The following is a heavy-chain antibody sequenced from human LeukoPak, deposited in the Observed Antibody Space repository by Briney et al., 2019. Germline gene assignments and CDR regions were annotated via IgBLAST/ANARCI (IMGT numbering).Heavy chain of an antibody. CDR3: ARAKYYYDSSGSELLDY. Sequence: ASVKVSCKASGYTFTGYYMHWVRQATGQGLEWMGWINPNSGGTNYAQKFQGRVTMTRDTSISTAYMELSRLRSDDTAVYYCARAKYYYDSSGSELLDYWGQGTLVTVSS. CDR1: GYTFTGYY. CDR2: INPNSGGT. D-gene: IGHD3-22*01. V-gene: IGHV1-2*02. J-gene: IGHJ4*02.